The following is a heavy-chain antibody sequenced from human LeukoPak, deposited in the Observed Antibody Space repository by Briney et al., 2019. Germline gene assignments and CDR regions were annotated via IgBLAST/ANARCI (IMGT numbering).Heavy chain of an antibody. V-gene: IGHV3-23*01. CDR2: ISGSGGST. J-gene: IGHJ4*02. D-gene: IGHD3-10*01. Sequence: GGSLRLSCAASGFTFSSYAMSRVRQAPGKGLEWVSAISGSGGSTYYADSVKGRFTISRDNSKNTLYLQMNSLRAEDTAVYYCAKDRALLWFGELSWGQGTLVTVSS. CDR1: GFTFSSYA. CDR3: AKDRALLWFGELS.